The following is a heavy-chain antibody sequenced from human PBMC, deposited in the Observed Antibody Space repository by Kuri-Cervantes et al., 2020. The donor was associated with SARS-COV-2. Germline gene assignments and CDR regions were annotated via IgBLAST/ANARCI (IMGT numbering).Heavy chain of an antibody. D-gene: IGHD5-24*01. Sequence: LSLTCAASGFTFDSYEMNWVRQAPGKGLEWLSYIGNTDSTTYYADSVKGRFTISRDNAKNSLYLQMNSLRAEDTAVYYCAREEWLHIHDAFDIWGQGTMVTVSS. V-gene: IGHV3-48*03. CDR3: AREEWLHIHDAFDI. CDR2: IGNTDSTT. J-gene: IGHJ3*02. CDR1: GFTFDSYE.